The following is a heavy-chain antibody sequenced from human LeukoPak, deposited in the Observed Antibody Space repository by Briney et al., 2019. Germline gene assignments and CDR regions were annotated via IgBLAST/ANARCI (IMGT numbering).Heavy chain of an antibody. J-gene: IGHJ4*02. CDR3: TRDTDGSLDY. V-gene: IGHV3-21*01. CDR1: GFTFSSYS. D-gene: IGHD1-26*01. Sequence: PGGSLRLSCAASGFTFSSYSMNWVRQAPGKGLEWVSSISSSSSYIYYADSVKGRFTISRDNPKNSLYPQMNNLRADDTAVYYCTRDTDGSLDYWGQGILVTVAS. CDR2: ISSSSSYI.